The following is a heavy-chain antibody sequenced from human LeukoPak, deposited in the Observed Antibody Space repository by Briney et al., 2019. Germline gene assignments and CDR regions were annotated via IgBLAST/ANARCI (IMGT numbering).Heavy chain of an antibody. CDR1: GFTFDDYA. CDR3: AKDLGDYYGMDV. Sequence: GGSLRLSCAASGFTFDDYAMHWVRQAPGKGLEWVSGISWDSCSIGYADSVKGRFTISRDNAKNSLYLQMNSLRAEDTALYYCAKDLGDYYGMDVWGQGTTVTVSS. J-gene: IGHJ6*02. CDR2: ISWDSCSI. V-gene: IGHV3-9*01.